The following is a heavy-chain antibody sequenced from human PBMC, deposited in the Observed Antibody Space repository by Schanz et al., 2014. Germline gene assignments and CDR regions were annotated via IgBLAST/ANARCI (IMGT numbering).Heavy chain of an antibody. J-gene: IGHJ3*02. D-gene: IGHD4-17*01. V-gene: IGHV4-34*01. CDR2: INHGGST. CDR3: ARDRGHGDLPGDI. CDR1: GGPFSGYY. Sequence: QVQLQQWGAGLLKPSETLSLTCAVYGGPFSGYYWSWIRQPPGKGLEWIAEINHGGSTNYNPSLKSRVTISVDTSKNQFSVKLRSVTAADTAVYYCARDRGHGDLPGDIWGQGTMVTVSS.